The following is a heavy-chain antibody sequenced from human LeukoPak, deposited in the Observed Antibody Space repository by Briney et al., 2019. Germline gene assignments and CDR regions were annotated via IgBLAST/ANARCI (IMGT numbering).Heavy chain of an antibody. V-gene: IGHV3-64*02. D-gene: IGHD1-14*01. CDR2: IGAAGAHT. Sequence: GGSLRLSCAASGFRFSYHDLHWVRQAPGKGLEFVSSIGAAGAHTFYADSVKGRFTISRDNFQSTMYLQMDGLRPEDSAVYYCARELGGTKTGGFDIWGQGTVVTVSS. J-gene: IGHJ3*02. CDR1: GFRFSYHD. CDR3: ARELGGTKTGGFDI.